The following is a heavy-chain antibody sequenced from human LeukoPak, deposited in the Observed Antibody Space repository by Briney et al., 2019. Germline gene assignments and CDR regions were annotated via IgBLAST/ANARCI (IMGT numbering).Heavy chain of an antibody. J-gene: IGHJ4*02. CDR1: GFTFSSYA. V-gene: IGHV3-30*18. Sequence: GGSLRLSCAASGFTFSSYAIYWVRQAPGKGLEWVAVISYDGSKKYYVDSVKGRFTISRDNSKNTLYLQMNSLRAEDTAVYYCAKDYVTTLDYWGQGILVTVSS. CDR2: ISYDGSKK. D-gene: IGHD4-17*01. CDR3: AKDYVTTLDY.